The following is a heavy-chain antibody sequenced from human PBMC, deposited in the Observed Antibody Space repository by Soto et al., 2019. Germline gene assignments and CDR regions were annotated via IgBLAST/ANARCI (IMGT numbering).Heavy chain of an antibody. D-gene: IGHD5-18*01. V-gene: IGHV1-69*06. J-gene: IGHJ6*02. CDR2: IIPIFGTA. CDR3: ARVRKAMVIAYYYGMDV. CDR1: GGTFSSYA. Sequence: GASVKVSCKASGGTFSSYAISWVRQAPGQGLEWMGGIIPIFGTANYAQKLQGRVTITADKSTSTAYMELSSLRSEDTAVYYCARVRKAMVIAYYYGMDVWGQGTTVTVSS.